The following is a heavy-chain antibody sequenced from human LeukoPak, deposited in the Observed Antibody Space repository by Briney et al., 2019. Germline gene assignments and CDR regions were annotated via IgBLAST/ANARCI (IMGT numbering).Heavy chain of an antibody. J-gene: IGHJ6*02. CDR2: ISGSGGST. V-gene: IGHV3-23*01. D-gene: IGHD2-21*01. CDR1: GFTFSSYA. CDR3: AKASGSHGLFYGMDV. Sequence: PGGSLRLSCAASGFTFSSYAMSWVRQAPGKGLEWVSAISGSGGSTYYADSVKGRFTISRDNSKNTLYLQMNSLRAEDTALYYCAKASGSHGLFYGMDVWGQGTTVTVSS.